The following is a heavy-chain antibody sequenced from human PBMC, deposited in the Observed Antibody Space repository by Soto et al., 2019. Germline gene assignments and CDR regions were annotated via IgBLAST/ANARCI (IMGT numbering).Heavy chain of an antibody. D-gene: IGHD3-3*01. CDR1: RYTFTSYY. V-gene: IGHV1-46*01. CDR3: ARVLYNFWSGYGMDV. Sequence: ASAKVSCKALRYTFTSYYLHWVRQAPGQGLEWLGVINPNSGGTTYPQKFQGRVTMTRDTSTSTGYMELSSLRSEDTAMYYCARVLYNFWSGYGMDVWGQGTSVTVSS. J-gene: IGHJ6*02. CDR2: INPNSGGT.